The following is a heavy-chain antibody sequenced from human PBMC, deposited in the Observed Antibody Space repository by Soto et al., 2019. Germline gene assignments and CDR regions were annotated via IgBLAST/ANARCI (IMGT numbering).Heavy chain of an antibody. J-gene: IGHJ3*02. CDR2: IYESGST. D-gene: IGHD2-21*01. Sequence: QVQLQESGPGLVKPSETLSLTCTVSGGFLSRSYWSWIRQSPGKGLEWIGYIYESGSTSYNPSLKSRAAVSIDMSKNRFSLTLRSVTAADTAVYYCVRHLPVPIAVGSCDIWGRGTLITVSS. CDR3: VRHLPVPIAVGSCDI. V-gene: IGHV4-59*08. CDR1: GGFLSRSY.